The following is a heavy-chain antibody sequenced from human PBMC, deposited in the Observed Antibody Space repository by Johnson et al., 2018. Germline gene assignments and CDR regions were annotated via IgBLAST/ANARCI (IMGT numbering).Heavy chain of an antibody. D-gene: IGHD1-1*01. CDR1: GFTFSSYA. Sequence: VQLVQAGGGLVQPGGSLRLSCAASGFTFSSYAMSWVRQAPGQGLEWVSAIRGSGGSTYYADSVKGRFTISRDNSKNTLYLQMNSLRAEDPAVYYCAKVIWTYSYYYMDVWGKGTTVTVSS. CDR3: AKVIWTYSYYYMDV. V-gene: IGHV3-23*04. CDR2: IRGSGGST. J-gene: IGHJ6*03.